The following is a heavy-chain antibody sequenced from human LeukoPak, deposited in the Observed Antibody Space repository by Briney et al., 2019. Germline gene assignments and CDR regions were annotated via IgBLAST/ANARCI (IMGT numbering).Heavy chain of an antibody. J-gene: IGHJ3*02. D-gene: IGHD3-10*01. CDR1: GGSISSGSYY. CDR3: ARGSITMVRGVMEAFDI. Sequence: SETLSLTCTVSGGSISSGSYYWSWIRQPAGKGLEWIGRIYTSGSTNYNPSLKSRVTISVDTSKNQFSLKLSSVTAADTAVYYCARGSITMVRGVMEAFDIWGQGTMVTVSS. CDR2: IYTSGST. V-gene: IGHV4-61*02.